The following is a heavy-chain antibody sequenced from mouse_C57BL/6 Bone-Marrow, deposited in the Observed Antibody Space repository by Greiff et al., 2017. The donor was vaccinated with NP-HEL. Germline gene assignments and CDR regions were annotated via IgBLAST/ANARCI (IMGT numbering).Heavy chain of an antibody. CDR1: GFTFTDYY. J-gene: IGHJ3*01. CDR3: ARYEYYGSSYDWFAY. V-gene: IGHV7-3*01. Sequence: EVKVEESGGGLVQPGGSLSLSCAASGFTFTDYYMSWVRQPPGTALEWLGFIRNKANGYTTEYSASVKGRFTISRDNSQSILYLQMNALRAEDSATYYCARYEYYGSSYDWFAYWGQGTLVTVSA. D-gene: IGHD1-1*01. CDR2: IRNKANGYTT.